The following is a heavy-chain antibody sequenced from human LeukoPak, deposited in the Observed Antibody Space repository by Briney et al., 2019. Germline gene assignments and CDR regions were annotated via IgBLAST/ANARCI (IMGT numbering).Heavy chain of an antibody. D-gene: IGHD2-21*02. Sequence: SETLSLTCPVTGGSLRSYHWSWIRQPPGKGLEGIGYIYYSGRTNYNPSLKSRVTISVDTSKTQFSLKLSSVTAADTAVYYCARDCGGDCYQNAFDIWGQGTMVTVSS. CDR3: ARDCGGDCYQNAFDI. CDR1: GGSLRSYH. CDR2: IYYSGRT. V-gene: IGHV4-59*01. J-gene: IGHJ3*02.